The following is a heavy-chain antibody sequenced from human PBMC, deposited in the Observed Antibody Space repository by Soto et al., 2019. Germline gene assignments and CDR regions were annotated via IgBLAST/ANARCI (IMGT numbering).Heavy chain of an antibody. CDR1: GGSVNTAPYH. Sequence: SETLSLTCTVSGGSVNTAPYHWSWIRQSPRNGLEWIGNIYYSGSTNYNPSFESRVAISLDTSNNQFSLRLTSLTAADTAVYFCARDHHSYYDTSGYYPYFDFWGQGTLVTVSS. J-gene: IGHJ4*02. V-gene: IGHV4-61*01. D-gene: IGHD3-22*01. CDR3: ARDHHSYYDTSGYYPYFDF. CDR2: IYYSGST.